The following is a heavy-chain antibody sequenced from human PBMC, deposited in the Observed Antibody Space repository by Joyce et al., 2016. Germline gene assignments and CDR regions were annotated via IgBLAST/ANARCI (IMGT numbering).Heavy chain of an antibody. V-gene: IGHV3-64D*06. D-gene: IGHD6-19*01. Sequence: EVQLVESGGGLVQTGGSLRLSGSASGFTFSNYAMHWVRQAPGKGLQFVSDGSSNGGSKYYADSVKGRFTMSRDNSQNTLYLQMSSLRAEDTAVYYWVRDGIEVAGFDCWGPGTLVTVSS. J-gene: IGHJ4*02. CDR1: GFTFSNYA. CDR3: VRDGIEVAGFDC. CDR2: GSSNGGSK.